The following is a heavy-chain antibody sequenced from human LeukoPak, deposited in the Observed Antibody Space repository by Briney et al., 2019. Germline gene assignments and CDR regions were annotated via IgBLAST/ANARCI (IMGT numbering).Heavy chain of an antibody. CDR3: ARDRRIAVAGTIMSY. D-gene: IGHD6-19*01. Sequence: ASVTVSRKSSGYTFTSYGISWVRQAPGQGLAWMGWISAYNGNTNYAQKLQGRVTMTTDTSTSTDYMELRSLRSDETAVYYCARDRRIAVAGTIMSYWGQGTLVTVSS. J-gene: IGHJ4*02. V-gene: IGHV1-18*01. CDR1: GYTFTSYG. CDR2: ISAYNGNT.